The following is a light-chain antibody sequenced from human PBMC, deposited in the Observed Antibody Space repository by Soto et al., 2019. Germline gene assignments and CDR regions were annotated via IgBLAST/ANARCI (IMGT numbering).Light chain of an antibody. CDR2: SAS. CDR1: QGIRTD. J-gene: IGKJ1*01. Sequence: DIQMTQSPSSLSASVGDRVTITCRASQGIRTDLGWYQQKPGKAPKRLIYSASSLQSGVPSRFSGSGSGTEFTPTIRSLQPEDFATYYCLQHNSYPLTFGQGTKVEIK. CDR3: LQHNSYPLT. V-gene: IGKV1-17*01.